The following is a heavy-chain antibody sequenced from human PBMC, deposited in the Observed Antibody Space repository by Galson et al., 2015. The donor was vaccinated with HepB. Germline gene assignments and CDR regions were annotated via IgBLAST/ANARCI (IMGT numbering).Heavy chain of an antibody. D-gene: IGHD2-2*02. V-gene: IGHV4-30-2*01. CDR1: GGSISSGGYS. CDR3: ARGELGYCSSTSCYTDAFDI. J-gene: IGHJ3*02. CDR2: IYHSGST. Sequence: TLSLTCAVSGGSISSGGYSWSWIRQPPGKGLEWIGYIYHSGSTYYNPSLKSRVTISVDRSKNQFSLKLSSVTAADTAVYYCARGELGYCSSTSCYTDAFDIWGQGTMVTVSS.